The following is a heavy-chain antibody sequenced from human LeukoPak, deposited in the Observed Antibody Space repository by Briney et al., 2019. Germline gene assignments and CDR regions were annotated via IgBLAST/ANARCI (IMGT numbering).Heavy chain of an antibody. V-gene: IGHV3-23*01. CDR2: ISGSGGNT. CDR3: ARDQIGYCSSTSCFQGFDP. Sequence: GGSLRLSCAASGFTFSTYEMSWVRQAPGKGLEWVSAISGSGGNTYYADSVKGRFTISRDHSKNTLNLQMNSLRAEDTAVYYCARDQIGYCSSTSCFQGFDPWGQGTLVTASS. D-gene: IGHD2-2*01. CDR1: GFTFSTYE. J-gene: IGHJ5*02.